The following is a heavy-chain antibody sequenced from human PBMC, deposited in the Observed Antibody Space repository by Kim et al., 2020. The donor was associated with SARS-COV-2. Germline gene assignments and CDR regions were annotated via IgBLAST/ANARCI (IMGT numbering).Heavy chain of an antibody. CDR2: IKQDGSEK. D-gene: IGHD3-9*01. CDR3: AREFGELRHFDWLFSPNYYYYGMDV. V-gene: IGHV3-7*03. Sequence: GGSLRLSCAASGFTFSSYWMSWVRQAPGKGLEWVANIKQDGSEKYYVDSVKGRFTISRDNAKNSLYLQMNSLRAEDTAVYYCAREFGELRHFDWLFSPNYYYYGMDVWGQGTTVTVSS. CDR1: GFTFSSYW. J-gene: IGHJ6*02.